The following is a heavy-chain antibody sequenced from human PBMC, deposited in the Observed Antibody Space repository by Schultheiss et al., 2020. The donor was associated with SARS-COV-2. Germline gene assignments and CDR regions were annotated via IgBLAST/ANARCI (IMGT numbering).Heavy chain of an antibody. CDR3: ARHPDIVVVPAAMGYMDV. Sequence: SETLSLTCTVSGGSISSYYWSWIRQPPGKGLEWIGYIYYSGSTNYNPSLKSRVTISVDTSKNQFSLKLSSVTAADTAVYYCARHPDIVVVPAAMGYMDVWGKGTKVTVSS. J-gene: IGHJ6*03. V-gene: IGHV4-59*08. CDR1: GGSISSYY. D-gene: IGHD2-2*01. CDR2: IYYSGST.